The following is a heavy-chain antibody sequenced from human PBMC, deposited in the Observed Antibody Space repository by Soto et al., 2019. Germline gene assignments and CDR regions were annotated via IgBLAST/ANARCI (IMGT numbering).Heavy chain of an antibody. D-gene: IGHD3-3*01. CDR2: IYYSGST. V-gene: IGHV4-59*08. J-gene: IGHJ4*02. Sequence: SETLSLTCTVSGGSISSYYWSWIRQPPGKGLEWIGYIYYSGSTNYNPSLKSRVTISVDTSKNQFSLKLSSVTAADTAVYYCASHFPVDYDFCSSYYDYWGQGTLVTVSS. CDR3: ASHFPVDYDFCSSYYDY. CDR1: GGSISSYY.